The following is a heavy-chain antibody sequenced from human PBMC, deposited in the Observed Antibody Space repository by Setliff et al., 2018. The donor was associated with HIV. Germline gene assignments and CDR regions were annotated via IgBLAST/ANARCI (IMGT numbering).Heavy chain of an antibody. Sequence: SLTCAVYGGSFSGYYWTWIRQPPGKGLEWIGEITHSGGTNYNPSLETRVTISVDTSKNQFSLKLSSVTAADTAVYYCAKGVAGLQYYYYYMDVWGKGTTVTVSS. CDR3: AKGVAGLQYYYYYMDV. V-gene: IGHV4-34*01. D-gene: IGHD6-19*01. J-gene: IGHJ6*03. CDR2: ITHSGGT. CDR1: GGSFSGYY.